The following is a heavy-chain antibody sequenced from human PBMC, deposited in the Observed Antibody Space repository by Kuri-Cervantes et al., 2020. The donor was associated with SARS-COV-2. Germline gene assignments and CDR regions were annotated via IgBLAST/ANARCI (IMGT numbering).Heavy chain of an antibody. Sequence: GESLKISCAASGFTFSSYEMNWVRQAPGKGLEWVSYISSSSSTIYYADSVKGRFTISRDNAKNPLYLQMNSLRAEDTAVYYCARGLGYCSGGSCYSRSSSDYWGQGTLVTVSS. CDR3: ARGLGYCSGGSCYSRSSSDY. J-gene: IGHJ4*02. CDR1: GFTFSSYE. V-gene: IGHV3-48*01. D-gene: IGHD2-15*01. CDR2: ISSSSSTI.